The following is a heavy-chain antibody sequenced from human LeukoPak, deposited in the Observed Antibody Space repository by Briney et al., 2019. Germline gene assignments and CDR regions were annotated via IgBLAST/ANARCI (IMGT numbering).Heavy chain of an antibody. V-gene: IGHV4-59*08. Sequence: SEALSLTCTVSGVSISSYYWSWIRQPPGKGLEWIGYIYYSGSTNYSPSLKSRVTISLDTSKNQFSLTLSSVTAADTAVYYCARHDGSSWYYAFDVWGQGTMVTVSS. CDR3: ARHDGSSWYYAFDV. CDR1: GVSISSYY. CDR2: IYYSGST. D-gene: IGHD6-13*01. J-gene: IGHJ3*01.